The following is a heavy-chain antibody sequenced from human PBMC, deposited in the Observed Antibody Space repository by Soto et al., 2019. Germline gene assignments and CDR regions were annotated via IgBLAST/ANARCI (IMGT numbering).Heavy chain of an antibody. V-gene: IGHV1-8*01. D-gene: IGHD6-19*01. Sequence: QVQLVQSGAEVKKPGASVKVSFRASGYSFTSYAINWLRQATGQGREGMGWMEPKTGNTDYGQKFQGRVTMTRNTSISTAYMELSSLTSEDTAVYYCARGRGWRDYWGQGTLVTVSS. CDR2: MEPKTGNT. J-gene: IGHJ4*02. CDR1: GYSFTSYA. CDR3: ARGRGWRDY.